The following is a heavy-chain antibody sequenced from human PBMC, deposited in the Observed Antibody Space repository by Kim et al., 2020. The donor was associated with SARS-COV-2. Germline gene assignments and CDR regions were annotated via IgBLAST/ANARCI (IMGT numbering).Heavy chain of an antibody. J-gene: IGHJ6*02. V-gene: IGHV4-4*09. CDR3: ARSLLYGMDV. CDR2: GST. Sequence: GSTTYNPSLTSRVTISVDTSKNRFSLRLSSVTAADTAVYYCARSLLYGMDVWGQGTTVTVSS.